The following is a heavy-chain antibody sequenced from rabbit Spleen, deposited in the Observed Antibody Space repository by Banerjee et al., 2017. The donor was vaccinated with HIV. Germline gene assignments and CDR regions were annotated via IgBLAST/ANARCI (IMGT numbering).Heavy chain of an antibody. D-gene: IGHD3-1*01. CDR3: AADMGSILWGL. CDR2: IYTGDGAT. J-gene: IGHJ3*01. V-gene: IGHV1S45*01. CDR1: GFSFSTSYD. Sequence: QEQLVESGGGLVKPGASLTLICTASGFSFSTSYDMCWVRQAPGKGLEWIACIYTGDGATYYASWAKGRFTISKTSSTTVTLQMTSLTAADMATYFCAADMGSILWGLWGQGTLVTVS.